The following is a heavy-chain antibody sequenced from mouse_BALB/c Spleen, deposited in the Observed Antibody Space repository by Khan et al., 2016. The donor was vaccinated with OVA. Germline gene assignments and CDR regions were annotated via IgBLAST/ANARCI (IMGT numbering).Heavy chain of an antibody. Sequence: EVELVESGPGLVKPSQSLSLTCTVTGYSITTDYARNWIRQFPGNKLEWMGYISYSGNTKYNPSLKSRISITRDTSKNQFFLQLKSVTTEDTARYYCARVYGGDFDYWGQGTTLTVSS. CDR2: ISYSGNT. CDR1: GYSITTDYA. V-gene: IGHV3-2*02. CDR3: ARVYGGDFDY. J-gene: IGHJ2*01. D-gene: IGHD1-1*01.